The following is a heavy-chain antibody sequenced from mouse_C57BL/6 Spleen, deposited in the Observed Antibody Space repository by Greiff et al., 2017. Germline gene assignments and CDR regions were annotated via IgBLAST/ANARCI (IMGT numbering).Heavy chain of an antibody. CDR1: GYTFTSYW. CDR3: AREELLRYYFDY. V-gene: IGHV1-53*01. D-gene: IGHD1-1*01. Sequence: QVQLQQPGTELVKPGASVKLSCKASGYTFTSYWMHWVKQRPGQGLEWIGNINPSNGGTNYNEKFKSKATLTVDKSASTAYMQLSSLTSEDSAVYYCAREELLRYYFDYWGQGTTLTVSS. CDR2: INPSNGGT. J-gene: IGHJ2*01.